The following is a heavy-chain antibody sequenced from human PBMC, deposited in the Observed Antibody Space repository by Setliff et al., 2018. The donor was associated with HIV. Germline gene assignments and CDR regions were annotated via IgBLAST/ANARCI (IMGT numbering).Heavy chain of an antibody. D-gene: IGHD3-3*01. Sequence: PSETLSLTCAVSGGSISTYYWSWIRQPPGKGLEWIGYIYTSGTTNYNPSLKSRVTISVDTSKKQVSLKLSSVTAADTAVYYCARHANCDFWSGYWGYYFDYWGQGTLVTVSS. J-gene: IGHJ4*02. CDR3: ARHANCDFWSGYWGYYFDY. CDR1: GGSISTYY. CDR2: IYTSGTT. V-gene: IGHV4-4*09.